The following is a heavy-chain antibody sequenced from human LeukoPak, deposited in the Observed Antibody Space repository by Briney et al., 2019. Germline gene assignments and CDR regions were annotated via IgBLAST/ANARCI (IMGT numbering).Heavy chain of an antibody. D-gene: IGHD3-3*01. CDR3: ARFWSGFDH. CDR2: TYDSGNT. V-gene: IGHV4-59*01. J-gene: IGHJ4*02. Sequence: SETLSLTCAVSGGSISGYKWTWVRRPPGKGLEWIGYTYDSGNTNYSPPLKSRITISVDTSKSQFSLNLTSVTAADTAIYYCARFWSGFDHWGQGTQVTVSS. CDR1: GGSISGYK.